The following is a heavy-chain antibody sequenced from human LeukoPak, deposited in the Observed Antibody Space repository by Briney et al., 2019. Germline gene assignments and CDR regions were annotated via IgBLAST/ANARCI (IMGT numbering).Heavy chain of an antibody. V-gene: IGHV3-23*01. J-gene: IGHJ2*01. Sequence: GGSLRLSCAASGFTFSSYAMSWVRQAPGKGLEWVSAISGSGGSTYYADSVKGRFTISRDNSKNTLYLQMNSLRAEDTAVYYCAKDPQYYYDSSGSWYFDLWGRGTLVTVSS. CDR3: AKDPQYYYDSSGSWYFDL. D-gene: IGHD3-22*01. CDR2: ISGSGGST. CDR1: GFTFSSYA.